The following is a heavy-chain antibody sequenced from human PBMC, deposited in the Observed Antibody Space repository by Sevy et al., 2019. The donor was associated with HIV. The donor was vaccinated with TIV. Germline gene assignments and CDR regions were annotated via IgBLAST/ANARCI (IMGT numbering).Heavy chain of an antibody. D-gene: IGHD5-18*01. V-gene: IGHV3-30-3*01. CDR1: GFTFSSYA. Sequence: GGSLRLSCAASGFTFSSYAMHWVRQAPGKGLEWVAVISYDGSNKYYADSVKGRFTISRDNSKNTLYLQMNSLRAEDTAVYYCARARGIQLWAFDYWGQGTLLTVSS. CDR3: ARARGIQLWAFDY. J-gene: IGHJ4*02. CDR2: ISYDGSNK.